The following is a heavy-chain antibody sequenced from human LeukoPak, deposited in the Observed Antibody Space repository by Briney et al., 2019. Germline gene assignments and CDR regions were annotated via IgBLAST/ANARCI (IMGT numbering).Heavy chain of an antibody. CDR1: GYTFTSYY. CDR3: ARDRVGGYYGGEADY. V-gene: IGHV1-46*01. D-gene: IGHD3-22*01. CDR2: INPSGGST. J-gene: IGHJ4*02. Sequence: ASVKVSCKASGYTFTSYYMHWVRQAPGQGLEWMGIINPSGGSTSYARKFQGRVTMTRDTSTSTVYMELSSLRSEDTAVYYCARDRVGGYYGGEADYWGQGTLVTVSS.